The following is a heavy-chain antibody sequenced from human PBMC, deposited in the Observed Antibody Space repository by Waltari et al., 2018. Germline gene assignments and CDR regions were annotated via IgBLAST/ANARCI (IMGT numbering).Heavy chain of an antibody. D-gene: IGHD1-26*01. CDR1: GYSFTSYW. CDR2: INPHDSGT. J-gene: IGHJ4*02. CDR3: ARHKRGIVEGINY. Sequence: EVQLVQSGAEMKKPGESLNISCEATGYSFTSYWIAWVRQVPGKGLEWMAIINPHDSGTRYSPSFHGRVTISVDKSIRTAYLHWTTLKASDSGTYYCARHKRGIVEGINYWGQGTLVAVSS. V-gene: IGHV5-51*01.